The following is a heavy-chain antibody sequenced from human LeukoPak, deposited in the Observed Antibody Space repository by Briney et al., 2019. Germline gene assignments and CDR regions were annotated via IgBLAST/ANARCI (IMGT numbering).Heavy chain of an antibody. CDR2: ISSSGSTI. Sequence: GGSLRLSCAASGFTFSDYYMSWIRQAPGKGLEWVSYISSSGSTIYYADSVKGRFTISRDNAKNSLYLQMNSLRAEDTAVYYCARVVYSGTNWFDPWGQGTLVTVSS. D-gene: IGHD1-14*01. CDR1: GFTFSDYY. J-gene: IGHJ5*02. CDR3: ARVVYSGTNWFDP. V-gene: IGHV3-11*01.